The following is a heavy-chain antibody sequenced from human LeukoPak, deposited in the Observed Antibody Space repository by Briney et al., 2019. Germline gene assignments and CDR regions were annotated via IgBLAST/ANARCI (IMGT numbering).Heavy chain of an antibody. CDR3: ARVGYYDILTGYSFYYYYYYMDV. J-gene: IGHJ6*03. Sequence: ASVKVSCKASGYTFTSYGISWVRQAPGQGLEWMGWISAYNGNTNYAQKLQGRVTMTTDTSTSTAYMELRSPRSDGTAVYYCARVGYYDILTGYSFYYYYYYMDVWGKGTTVTISS. CDR2: ISAYNGNT. V-gene: IGHV1-18*01. D-gene: IGHD3-9*01. CDR1: GYTFTSYG.